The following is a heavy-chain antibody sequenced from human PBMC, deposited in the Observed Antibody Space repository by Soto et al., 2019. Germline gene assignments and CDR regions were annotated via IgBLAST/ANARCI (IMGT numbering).Heavy chain of an antibody. CDR3: SRGSRWDFDCLSFYYYGMDV. D-gene: IGHD3-9*01. V-gene: IGHV1-18*01. J-gene: IGHJ6*01. Sequence: QVQLVQSGAEVKKPGASVKVSCKASGYTFTSDGISWVRQAPGQGLEWMGWISAYNGNTNYPQKLQGRVTMTTDTSASTAYMELRGLRSDDRAVYYFSRGSRWDFDCLSFYYYGMDVW. CDR2: ISAYNGNT. CDR1: GYTFTSDG.